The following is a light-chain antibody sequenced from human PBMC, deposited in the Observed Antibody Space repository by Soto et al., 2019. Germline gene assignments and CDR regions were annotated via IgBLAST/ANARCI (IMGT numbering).Light chain of an antibody. J-gene: IGKJ2*01. Sequence: EIVMTQSPGTLSVSPGERATLSCRASQSVRSNLAWYQQKPGQAPRLLIYGASTRATGIPARFSGSGSGTELNLTISSLKSEDFVVYYCQQYNDWPGTFGQGTTLEVK. CDR1: QSVRSN. V-gene: IGKV3-15*01. CDR2: GAS. CDR3: QQYNDWPGT.